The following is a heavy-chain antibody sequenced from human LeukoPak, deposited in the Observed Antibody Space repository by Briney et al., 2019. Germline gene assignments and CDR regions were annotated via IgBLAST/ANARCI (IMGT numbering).Heavy chain of an antibody. J-gene: IGHJ6*02. V-gene: IGHV3-23*01. CDR2: INGIGAST. CDR3: AKDREGYYYSFAMDV. CDR1: GFSFTNYG. Sequence: GGSLRLSCAASGFSFTNYGMAWVRQAPGKGLEWLAAINGIGASTYYAGSVQGRFTISRDNSKNTLYLQMNSLRAEDTAVYFCAKDREGYYYSFAMDVWGQGTTVTVSS.